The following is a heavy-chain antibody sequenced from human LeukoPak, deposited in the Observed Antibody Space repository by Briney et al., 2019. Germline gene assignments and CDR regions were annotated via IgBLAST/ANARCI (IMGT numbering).Heavy chain of an antibody. CDR3: ARSYCSSTSCYQDDAFDI. V-gene: IGHV1-2*02. J-gene: IGHJ3*02. CDR2: INPNSGGT. D-gene: IGHD2-2*01. CDR1: GYTFTGYY. Sequence: ASVEVSCKASGYTFTGYYMHWVRQAPGQGLEWMGWINPNSGGTNYAQKFQGRVTMTRDTSISTAYMELSRLRSDDTAVYYCARSYCSSTSCYQDDAFDIWGQGTMVTVSS.